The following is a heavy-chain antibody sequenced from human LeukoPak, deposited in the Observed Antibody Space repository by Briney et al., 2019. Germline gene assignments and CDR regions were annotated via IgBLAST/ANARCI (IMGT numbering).Heavy chain of an antibody. Sequence: GGSLRLSCAASGFTFSSYAMSWVRQAPGKGLEWVSAISGSGGSTYYADSVKGRFTSSRDNSKNTLYLQRNSLRAEDTAVYYCAQPPAPNLVVDIWGQGTMVTVSS. J-gene: IGHJ3*02. CDR1: GFTFSSYA. CDR2: ISGSGGST. V-gene: IGHV3-23*01. D-gene: IGHD2-15*01. CDR3: AQPPAPNLVVDI.